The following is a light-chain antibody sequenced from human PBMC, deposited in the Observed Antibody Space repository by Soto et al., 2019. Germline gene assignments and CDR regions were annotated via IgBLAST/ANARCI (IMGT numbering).Light chain of an antibody. V-gene: IGKV3-11*01. J-gene: IGKJ5*01. Sequence: EIVLTQSPATLSLSPGEIATLSCRASQSVSSYLAWYQQKPGQAPRLLIYDASNRATGIPARFSGSGSGTDFTLTISSLEPEDFAVYYCQQRSNWLPITFGQGTRLEIK. CDR1: QSVSSY. CDR3: QQRSNWLPIT. CDR2: DAS.